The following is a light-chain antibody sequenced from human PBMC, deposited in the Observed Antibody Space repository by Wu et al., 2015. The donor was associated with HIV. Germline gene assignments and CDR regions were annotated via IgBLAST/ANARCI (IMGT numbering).Light chain of an antibody. Sequence: EIVLTQSPATLSLSLGERATLSCRASQSVNRYLAWYQQKPGQAPRLLIYDASNRATGVPARFSGSGSGTDFTLTISSLEPEDFAVYYCQQRSNWPPYTFGQGTKLEIK. CDR2: DAS. J-gene: IGKJ2*01. CDR1: QSVNRY. V-gene: IGKV3-11*01. CDR3: QQRSNWPPYT.